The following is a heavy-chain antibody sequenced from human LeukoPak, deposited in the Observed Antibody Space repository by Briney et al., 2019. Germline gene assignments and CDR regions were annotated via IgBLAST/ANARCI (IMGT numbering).Heavy chain of an antibody. D-gene: IGHD6-19*01. J-gene: IGHJ3*02. CDR2: ISGSGGST. CDR3: AKSSVAGPPDDAFDI. Sequence: PGGSLRISCAASGFTLSSYAMSWVCQAPGKGLEWVSAISGSGGSTYYADSVKGRFTISRDNSKNTLYLQMNSLRAEDTAVYYCAKSSVAGPPDDAFDIWGQGTMVTVSS. CDR1: GFTLSSYA. V-gene: IGHV3-23*01.